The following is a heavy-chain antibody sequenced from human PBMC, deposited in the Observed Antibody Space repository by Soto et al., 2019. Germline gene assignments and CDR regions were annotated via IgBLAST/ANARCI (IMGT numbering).Heavy chain of an antibody. Sequence: PGESLKISCMGSGYKVSTWHNFTSYWIAWVRQMPGEGLEWMGIIYPGDSDTNYSPSFQGHVTISADKSISTAYLQWSSLKASDTAMYYCARGLAGTNYYYGMDVWGQGTTVTVSS. CDR3: ARGLAGTNYYYGMDV. CDR2: IYPGDSDT. CDR1: GYKVSTWHNFTSYW. J-gene: IGHJ6*02. D-gene: IGHD6-19*01. V-gene: IGHV5-51*01.